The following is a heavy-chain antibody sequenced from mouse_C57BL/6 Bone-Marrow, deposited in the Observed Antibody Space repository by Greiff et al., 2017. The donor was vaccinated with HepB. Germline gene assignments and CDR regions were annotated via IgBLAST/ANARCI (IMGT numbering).Heavy chain of an antibody. J-gene: IGHJ1*03. V-gene: IGHV1-39*01. CDR3: AREGLLWLRRGYFDV. Sequence: EVKVVESGPELVKPGASVKISCKASGYSFTDYNMNWVKQSNGKSLEWIGVINPNYGTTSYNQKFKGKATLTVDQSSSTAYMQLNSLTSEDSAVYYCAREGLLWLRRGYFDVWGTGTTVTVSS. CDR1: GYSFTDYN. CDR2: INPNYGTT. D-gene: IGHD2-2*01.